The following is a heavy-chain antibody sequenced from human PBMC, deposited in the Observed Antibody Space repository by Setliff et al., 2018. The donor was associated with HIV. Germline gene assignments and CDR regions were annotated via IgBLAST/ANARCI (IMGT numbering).Heavy chain of an antibody. J-gene: IGHJ4*02. CDR1: GGTFSNYG. Sequence: ASVKVSCKASGGTFSNYGISWVRQAPGQGLEWMAVINPSVGSTNFAQKFQGRVTMTRNTSISTAYMELSSLRSEDTAVYYCARGPERYSSDSNGYYYDYWGQGTLVTVSS. CDR2: INPSVGST. V-gene: IGHV1-8*02. D-gene: IGHD3-22*01. CDR3: ARGPERYSSDSNGYYYDY.